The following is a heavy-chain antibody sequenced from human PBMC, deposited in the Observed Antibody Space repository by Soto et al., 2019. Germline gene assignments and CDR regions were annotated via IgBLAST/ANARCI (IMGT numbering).Heavy chain of an antibody. CDR3: ARVLGGSYYYFDY. CDR1: GFTFSSYA. D-gene: IGHD1-26*01. CDR2: ISSSSSDI. Sequence: GGSLRLSCAASGFTFSSYAMSWVRQAPGKGLEWVSAISSSSSDIYYADSVKGRLTISRDNAKNSLYLQMNSLRAEDTAVYYCARVLGGSYYYFDYWGQGTLVTVSS. J-gene: IGHJ4*02. V-gene: IGHV3-21*01.